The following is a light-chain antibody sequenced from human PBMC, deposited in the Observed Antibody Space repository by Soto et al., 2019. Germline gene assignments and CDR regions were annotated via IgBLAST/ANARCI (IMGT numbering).Light chain of an antibody. Sequence: DIQMTQSPSTLSASVGDRVAITCRASQSINNWLAWYQLKPGKAPKLLIYDASTLESGVPSRFSGSGSGTEFTLTISSLQTDDFSTYYCKQYASYSPLTVGGGTKVDIK. CDR1: QSINNW. CDR2: DAS. V-gene: IGKV1-5*01. J-gene: IGKJ4*01. CDR3: KQYASYSPLT.